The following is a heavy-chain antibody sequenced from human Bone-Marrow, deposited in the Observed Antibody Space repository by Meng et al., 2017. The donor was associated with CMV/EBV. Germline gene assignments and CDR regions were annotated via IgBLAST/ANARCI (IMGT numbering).Heavy chain of an antibody. V-gene: IGHV3-49*04. CDR1: GFTFGDYA. CDR3: TREAPSYYYYGMDV. Sequence: GESLKISCTASGFTFGDYAMSWVRQAPGKGLEWVGFIRSKAYGGTTEDAASVKCRFTISRDDSKSIAYLQMNSLKTEDTAVYYCTREAPSYYYYGMDVWGQGTTVTVSS. J-gene: IGHJ6*02. CDR2: IRSKAYGGTT.